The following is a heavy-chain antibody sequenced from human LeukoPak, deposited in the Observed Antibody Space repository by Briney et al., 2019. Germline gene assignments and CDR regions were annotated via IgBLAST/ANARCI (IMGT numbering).Heavy chain of an antibody. Sequence: SETLSLTCTVSGGSVSSGTYYWNWIRQPPGKGLEWIGSIYYSATIYYNPSLKSRVTISLDTSKNQFSLKLTSVTAADTAIYYCAREPRVTIKVWFDPWGQGTLVTVSS. CDR3: AREPRVTIKVWFDP. CDR1: GGSVSSGTYY. D-gene: IGHD4-17*01. CDR2: IYYSATI. J-gene: IGHJ5*02. V-gene: IGHV4-61*01.